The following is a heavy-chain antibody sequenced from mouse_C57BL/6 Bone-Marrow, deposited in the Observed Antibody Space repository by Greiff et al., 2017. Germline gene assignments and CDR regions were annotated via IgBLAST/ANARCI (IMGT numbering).Heavy chain of an antibody. V-gene: IGHV14-4*01. CDR2: IDPENGDT. CDR1: GFNIKDDY. CDR3: TTCYYFDY. Sequence: EVQLQQSGAELVRPGASVKLSCTASGFNIKDDYMHWVKQRPEQGLEWIGWIDPENGDTEYASKFQGKATITADPSSNTAYLQLSSLTSEDTAVYYCTTCYYFDYWGQGTTLTVSS. J-gene: IGHJ2*01.